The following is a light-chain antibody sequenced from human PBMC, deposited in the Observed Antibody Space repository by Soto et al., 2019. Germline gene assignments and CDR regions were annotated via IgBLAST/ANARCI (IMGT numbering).Light chain of an antibody. V-gene: IGLV2-14*01. CDR2: EVS. Sequence: QSALTQPASVSGSPGQSITISFTGTSSDVGGYNYVSWYQQHPGKAPKLMIYEVSNRPSGVSNRFSRSKSGNTASLTISGLQAEDEADYFCSSYGSTSTRYVFGTGTKLTVL. CDR1: SSDVGGYNY. J-gene: IGLJ1*01. CDR3: SSYGSTSTRYV.